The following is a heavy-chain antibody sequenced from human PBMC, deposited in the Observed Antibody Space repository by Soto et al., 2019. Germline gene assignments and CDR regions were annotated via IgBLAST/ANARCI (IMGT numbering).Heavy chain of an antibody. CDR2: ISYDATNR. CDR3: AKDRGRYCSGGSCQDFDY. J-gene: IGHJ4*02. V-gene: IGHV3-30*18. D-gene: IGHD2-15*01. Sequence: HPGGSLRLSCAASGFTFSNYGMHWVRQAPGKGLEWVAVISYDATNRYYSDSVKGRLTISRDNSKNTLYLQMNSLRVEDTAVYYCAKDRGRYCSGGSCQDFDYWGQGTLVTVSS. CDR1: GFTFSNYG.